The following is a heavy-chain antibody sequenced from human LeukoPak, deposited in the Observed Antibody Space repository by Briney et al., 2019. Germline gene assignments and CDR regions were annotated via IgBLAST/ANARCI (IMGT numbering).Heavy chain of an antibody. Sequence: GGSLRLSCAASGFTFSSYAMHWVRQAPGKGLEWVAVISYDGSNKYYADSVKGRFTISRDNSKNTLYLQMNSLRAEDTAVYYCASYYDSSGYQYGHGAFDIWGQGTMVTVSS. CDR1: GFTFSSYA. D-gene: IGHD3-22*01. CDR2: ISYDGSNK. V-gene: IGHV3-30*04. J-gene: IGHJ3*02. CDR3: ASYYDSSGYQYGHGAFDI.